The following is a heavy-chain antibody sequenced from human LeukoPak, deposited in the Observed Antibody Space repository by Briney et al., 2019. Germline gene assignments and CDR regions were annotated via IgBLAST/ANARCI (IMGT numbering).Heavy chain of an antibody. Sequence: GGSLRLSCAASGFTFSHYGMTWVRQAPGKGLEWVSAISGSGGSTYYADSVKGRFTISRDNSKNTLYLQMNSLRAEDTAVYYCATTQWDSSGWYDYWGQGTLVTVSS. D-gene: IGHD6-19*01. J-gene: IGHJ4*02. CDR3: ATTQWDSSGWYDY. CDR1: GFTFSHYG. V-gene: IGHV3-23*01. CDR2: ISGSGGST.